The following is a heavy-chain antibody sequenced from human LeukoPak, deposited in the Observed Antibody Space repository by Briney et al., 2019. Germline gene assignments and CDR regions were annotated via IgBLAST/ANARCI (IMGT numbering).Heavy chain of an antibody. J-gene: IGHJ4*02. CDR3: ARGRRPYYFDY. CDR1: GGSISDYY. CDR2: IYNSWIT. Sequence: PSETLSLTCAVSGGSISDYYWNWIRQPPGKGLEWIGYIYNSWITNYCPSLESRVTISVDMSKNQFSLKLSSVTAADTAVYYCARGRRPYYFDYWGQGIEVTVSS. V-gene: IGHV4-59*01.